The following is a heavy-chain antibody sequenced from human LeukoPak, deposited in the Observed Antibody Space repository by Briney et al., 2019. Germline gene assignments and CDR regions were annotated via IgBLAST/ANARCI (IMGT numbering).Heavy chain of an antibody. CDR3: ARRYSSGWYAPGY. V-gene: IGHV4-4*02. J-gene: IGHJ4*02. CDR2: IYHSGST. D-gene: IGHD6-19*01. CDR1: GGSISSSNW. Sequence: KPSQTLSLTCAVSGGSISSSNWWSWVRQPPGKGLEWIGEIYHSGSTNYNPSLKSRVTISVDKSKNQFSLKLSSVTAADTAVYYCARRYSSGWYAPGYWGQGTLVTVSS.